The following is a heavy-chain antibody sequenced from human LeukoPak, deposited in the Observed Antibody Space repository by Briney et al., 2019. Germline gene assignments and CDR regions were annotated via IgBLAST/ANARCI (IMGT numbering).Heavy chain of an antibody. V-gene: IGHV1-46*01. CDR2: ISPSGGST. CDR1: GYTFTGYY. Sequence: GASVKVSCKASGYTFTGYYMHWVRQAPGQGLEWMGWISPSGGSTSYAQKFQGRVTMTRDTSTSTVYMELSSLRSEDTAVYYCARDLGDFDYVWGSYRTTYYFDYWGQGTLVTVSS. D-gene: IGHD3-16*02. CDR3: ARDLGDFDYVWGSYRTTYYFDY. J-gene: IGHJ4*02.